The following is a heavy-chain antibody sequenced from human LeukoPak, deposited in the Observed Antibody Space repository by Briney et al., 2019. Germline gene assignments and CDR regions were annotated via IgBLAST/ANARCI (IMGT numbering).Heavy chain of an antibody. CDR1: GYTFTGYY. D-gene: IGHD3-9*01. V-gene: IGHV1-2*02. J-gene: IGHJ6*03. Sequence: ASVKVSCKASGYTFTGYYMHWVRQAPGQGREWMGWINPNSGGTNYAQKFQGRVTMTRDTSISTAYMGLSRLRSDNTAVYYCARGLRYYDILTGYYGGANYYYYYMDVWGKGTTVTVSS. CDR3: ARGLRYYDILTGYYGGANYYYYYMDV. CDR2: INPNSGGT.